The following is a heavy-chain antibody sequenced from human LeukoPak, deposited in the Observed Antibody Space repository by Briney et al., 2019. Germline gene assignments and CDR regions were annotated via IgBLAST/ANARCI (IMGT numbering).Heavy chain of an antibody. CDR2: ISEGGEST. CDR3: AKWSARTKYDMDV. V-gene: IGHV3-23*01. Sequence: GGSLRLSCAASGFTFSSYAMNWVRQAPGKGLEWVSAISEGGESTIHADSVKGRFTISRDNSKNTLYLQMNSLRAEDTAVYYCAKWSARTKYDMDVWGKGTTVTVSS. J-gene: IGHJ6*03. CDR1: GFTFSSYA.